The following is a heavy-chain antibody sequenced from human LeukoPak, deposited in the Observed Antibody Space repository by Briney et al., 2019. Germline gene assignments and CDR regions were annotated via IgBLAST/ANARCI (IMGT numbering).Heavy chain of an antibody. D-gene: IGHD3-22*01. J-gene: IGHJ4*02. CDR3: ARDRLFGSGHRYFDY. CDR1: GGSITSYF. CDR2: IYTSGST. Sequence: SETLSLTCTVSGGSITSYFGSWIRQPAGKGLEWIGRIYTSGSTNYNPSLKSRVTMSVDTSKNQFSLKLSSVTAADTAVYYCARDRLFGSGHRYFDYWGQGTLVTVSS. V-gene: IGHV4-4*07.